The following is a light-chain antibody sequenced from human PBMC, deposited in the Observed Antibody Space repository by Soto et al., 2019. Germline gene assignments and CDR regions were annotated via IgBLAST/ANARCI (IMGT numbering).Light chain of an antibody. CDR3: VLYMGSGICV. V-gene: IGLV8-61*01. CDR2: NTN. J-gene: IGLJ3*02. CDR1: SGSVSTWHF. Sequence: QTVVTQEPSFSVTPGGTVTLTCGLISGSVSTWHFPSWYQQTPGQSPRTLIYNTNTRSSGVPDRFSGSILGNKAALTITGAQADDESHYYCVLYMGSGICVFGGGTKLTVL.